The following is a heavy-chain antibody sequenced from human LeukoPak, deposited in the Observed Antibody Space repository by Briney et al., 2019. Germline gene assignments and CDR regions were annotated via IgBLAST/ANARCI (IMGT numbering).Heavy chain of an antibody. CDR3: ARDLYRTVTNYWGNYYHGMDV. J-gene: IGHJ6*02. D-gene: IGHD4-17*01. CDR2: ISISNI. CDR1: GFTFSSYR. V-gene: IGHV3-48*01. Sequence: GGSLRLSCAASGFTFSSYRMNWVRQTPGKGLEWVSYISISNIYYADSVKGRFTISRDNAKNSLYLQMNSLRAEDTAVYYCARDLYRTVTNYWGNYYHGMDVWGQGTTVTVS.